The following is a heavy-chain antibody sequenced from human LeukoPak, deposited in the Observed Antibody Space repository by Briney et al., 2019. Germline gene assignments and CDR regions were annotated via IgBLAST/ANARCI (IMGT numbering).Heavy chain of an antibody. CDR3: AKDREHDYGDYVEARFDY. V-gene: IGHV3-23*01. D-gene: IGHD4-17*01. J-gene: IGHJ4*02. CDR1: GFTSSSYA. Sequence: PGGSLRLSCVAPGFTSSSYAMSWVRQAPGKGLEWVSAISGSGGSTYYADSVKGRFTISRDNSKNTLDLQMNSLRAEDTAVYYCAKDREHDYGDYVEARFDYWGQGTLVTVSS. CDR2: ISGSGGST.